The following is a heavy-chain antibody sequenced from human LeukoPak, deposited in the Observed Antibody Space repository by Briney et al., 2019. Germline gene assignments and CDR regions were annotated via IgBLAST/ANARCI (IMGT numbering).Heavy chain of an antibody. J-gene: IGHJ4*02. CDR2: IYSGGST. CDR1: GFTVSSNY. V-gene: IGHV3-53*01. D-gene: IGHD3/OR15-3a*01. CDR3: ARADGTGGSYDY. Sequence: PGGSLRLSCAVSGFTVSSNYMSWVRQAPGKELEWVSVIYSGGSTHYADSVKGRFTISRDNSKNTVFFQMNSLRAEDTAVYYRARADGTGGSYDYWGQGTLATVSS.